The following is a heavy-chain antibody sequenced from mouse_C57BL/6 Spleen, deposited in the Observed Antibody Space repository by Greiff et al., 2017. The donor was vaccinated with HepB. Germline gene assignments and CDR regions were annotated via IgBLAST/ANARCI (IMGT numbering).Heavy chain of an antibody. CDR2: IYPGDGDT. J-gene: IGHJ4*01. CDR3: ARPSAYAMDY. V-gene: IGHV1-82*01. CDR1: GYAFSSSW. Sequence: VKLQQSGPELVKPGASVKISCKASGYAFSSSWMNWVKQRPGKGLEWIGRIYPGDGDTNYNGKFKGKATLTADKSSSTAYMQLSSLTSEDSAVYFCARPSAYAMDYWGQGTSVTVSS.